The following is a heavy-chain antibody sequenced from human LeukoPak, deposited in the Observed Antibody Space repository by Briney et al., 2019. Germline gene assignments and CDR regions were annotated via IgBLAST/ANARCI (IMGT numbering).Heavy chain of an antibody. V-gene: IGHV3-21*01. D-gene: IGHD4-17*01. CDR2: ISSLGRSYK. J-gene: IGHJ4*02. CDR3: VRPSIDDYGDCGY. CDR1: GFTFTFYS. Sequence: GGSLRLSCAASGFTFTFYSMNWVRQAPGKGLEWISSISSLGRSYKYYADSVEGRFTISRDDAKNSLYLQMNSLRADDTAVYYCVRPSIDDYGDCGYWGQGTLVTVSS.